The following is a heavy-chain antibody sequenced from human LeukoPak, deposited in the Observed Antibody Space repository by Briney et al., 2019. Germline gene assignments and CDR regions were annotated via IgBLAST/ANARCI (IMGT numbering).Heavy chain of an antibody. CDR3: ARGGVLSTSNWFDP. Sequence: ASVKVSCKASGYTFTGYYMHWVRQAPGQGLEWMGWINPNSGGTSYAQKFQGRVTMTRDTSISTAYMELSRLRSDDTAVYYCARGGVLSTSNWFDPWGQGTLVTVSS. V-gene: IGHV1-2*02. CDR1: GYTFTGYY. D-gene: IGHD2-15*01. J-gene: IGHJ5*02. CDR2: INPNSGGT.